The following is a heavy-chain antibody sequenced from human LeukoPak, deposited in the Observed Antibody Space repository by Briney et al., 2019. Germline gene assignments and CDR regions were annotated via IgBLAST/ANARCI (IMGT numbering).Heavy chain of an antibody. CDR3: SGNKRYYYDSSGYLIDY. D-gene: IGHD3-22*01. Sequence: SETLSLTCTVSGGSISSSSYYWGWIRQPPGKGLEWIGSIYYSGSTYYNPSLKSRVTISVDTSKNQFSLKLSSVTAADTAVYYCSGNKRYYYDSSGYLIDYWGQGTLVTVSS. CDR1: GGSISSSSYY. J-gene: IGHJ4*02. V-gene: IGHV4-39*01. CDR2: IYYSGST.